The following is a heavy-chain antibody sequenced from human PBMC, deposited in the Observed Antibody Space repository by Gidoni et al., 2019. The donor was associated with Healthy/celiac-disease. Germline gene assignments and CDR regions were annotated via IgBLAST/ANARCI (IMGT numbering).Heavy chain of an antibody. V-gene: IGHV4-59*01. CDR1: GGSISSYY. D-gene: IGHD4-17*01. J-gene: IGHJ6*02. Sequence: QVQLQAPGPGLLKHSATLSLTCTVAGGSISSYYCSWIRQPPGKGLEWLGYTYYSGSTNSTPSLKSRVHISVDTSKNQFSPKLSSVTAADTAVYYCARFMRRGDYAFPYYYYGMDVWGQGTTVTVSS. CDR2: TYYSGST. CDR3: ARFMRRGDYAFPYYYYGMDV.